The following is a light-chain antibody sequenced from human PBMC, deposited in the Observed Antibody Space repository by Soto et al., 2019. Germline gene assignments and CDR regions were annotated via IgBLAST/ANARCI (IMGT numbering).Light chain of an antibody. CDR2: AAS. V-gene: IGKV3-11*01. CDR1: QSVSNY. CDR3: QQFNSYPLT. J-gene: IGKJ4*01. Sequence: EIVFTQSPGPLSLSPGARATLSCPASQSVSNYLAWYQQKPGQAPRLLIYAASNRATGIPARFSGGGSGTDCTLTSSRLEPEDFAVYYCQQFNSYPLTFGGGTKVDIK.